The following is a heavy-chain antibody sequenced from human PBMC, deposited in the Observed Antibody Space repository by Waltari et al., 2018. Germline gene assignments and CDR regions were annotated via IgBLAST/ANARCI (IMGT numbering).Heavy chain of an antibody. CDR1: GAPINSYGFY. CDR3: ARDFGDYRTDY. V-gene: IGHV4-39*01. D-gene: IGHD4-17*01. CDR2: IHQDGAI. J-gene: IGHJ4*02. Sequence: QLQLQESGPGLVTPSETRSLTCPVPGAPINSYGFYWAWIRQPPGKGLEWMVSIHQDGAITYNPSLKSRVAISMDASRNQFSFSLASVTAADTALCYCARDFGDYRTDYWGQGTLVTVSS.